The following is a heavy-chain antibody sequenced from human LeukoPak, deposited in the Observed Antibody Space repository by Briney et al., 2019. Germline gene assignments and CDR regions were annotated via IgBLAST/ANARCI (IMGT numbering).Heavy chain of an antibody. J-gene: IGHJ4*02. CDR1: TFTFSGSA. V-gene: IGHV3-73*01. CDR3: TSLEYGGSYYAAH. CDR2: MKTKPNNYAT. Sequence: GGSMRPSSAAYTFTFSGSAMHWDRHAYGEGLEWVGRMKTKPNNYATAYAASVKGRFTISRDDSKNTAYLQINSLKAEDTAVYYCTSLEYGGSYYAAHWGQGTLVTVSS. D-gene: IGHD1-26*01.